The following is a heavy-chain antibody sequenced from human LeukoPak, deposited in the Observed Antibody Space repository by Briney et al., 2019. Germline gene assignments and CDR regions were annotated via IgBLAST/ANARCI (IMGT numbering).Heavy chain of an antibody. V-gene: IGHV4-34*01. CDR3: ARGDDSSGYSTFDI. J-gene: IGHJ3*02. Sequence: PSETLSLTCAVYGGSFSGYYWSCIRQPPGKGREWMGEINHSGSPTYNPSLKGRVTISVDTSKNQFSLKLSSVPAADTAVYYCARGDDSSGYSTFDIWGQGTMVTVSS. CDR2: INHSGSP. D-gene: IGHD3-22*01. CDR1: GGSFSGYY.